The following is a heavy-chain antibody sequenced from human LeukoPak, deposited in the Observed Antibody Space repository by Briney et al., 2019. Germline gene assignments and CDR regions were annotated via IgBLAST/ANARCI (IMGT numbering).Heavy chain of an antibody. CDR1: GGSFSGYY. D-gene: IGHD3-10*01. CDR2: INHSGST. V-gene: IGHV4-34*01. Sequence: SETLSLTCAVYGGSFSGYYWSWIRQPPGKGLEWIGEINHSGSTNYNPSLKSRVTISVDTSKNQSSLKLSSVTAADTAVYYCASKAYYGSGSYSDYWGQGTLVTVSS. CDR3: ASKAYYGSGSYSDY. J-gene: IGHJ4*02.